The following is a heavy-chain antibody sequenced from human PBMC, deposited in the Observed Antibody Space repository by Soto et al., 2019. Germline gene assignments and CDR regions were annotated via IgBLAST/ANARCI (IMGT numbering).Heavy chain of an antibody. CDR3: TRGSRNSGWRPDS. CDR2: VFSTGST. D-gene: IGHD6-19*01. J-gene: IGHJ4*02. Sequence: SETLSLTCTVSGGSIGNYFWSWIRQPPGKGLERIGYVFSTGSTMYSPSLKSRVTISVDTFNNQFFLNLISVTAADTAIYYCTRGSRNSGWRPDSWGPGTLVTVSS. V-gene: IGHV4-59*13. CDR1: GGSIGNYF.